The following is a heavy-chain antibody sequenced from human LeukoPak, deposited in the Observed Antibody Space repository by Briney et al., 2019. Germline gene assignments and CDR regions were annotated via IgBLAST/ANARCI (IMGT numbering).Heavy chain of an antibody. Sequence: SETLSLTCAVYGGSFSGYYWTWIRQPPGKGLEWIGSIYYSGSTYYNPSLKSRVTISVDTSKNQFSLKLSSVTAADTAVYYCARSVVATKNWFDPWGQGTLVTVSS. J-gene: IGHJ5*02. CDR1: GGSFSGYY. CDR3: ARSVVATKNWFDP. CDR2: IYYSGST. D-gene: IGHD2-15*01. V-gene: IGHV4-34*01.